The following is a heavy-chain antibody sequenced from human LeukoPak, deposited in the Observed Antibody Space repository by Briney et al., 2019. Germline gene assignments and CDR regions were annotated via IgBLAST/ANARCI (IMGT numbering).Heavy chain of an antibody. D-gene: IGHD2-21*01. J-gene: IGHJ4*02. CDR3: TIDIVVKTFDS. CDR2: IKSRPDGGAV. V-gene: IGHV3-15*01. Sequence: GGSLRLSCAASGFTFSKAGMRWVRQAPGKGLEWLGRIKSRPDGGAVEHAAPVKGRFTISRDDSKNTLYLDMNSLTTEDTAVYFCTIDIVVKTFDSWGQGTLVTVSS. CDR1: GFTFSKAG.